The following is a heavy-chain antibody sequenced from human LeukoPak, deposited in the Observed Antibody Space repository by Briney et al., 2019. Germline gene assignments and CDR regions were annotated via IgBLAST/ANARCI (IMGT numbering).Heavy chain of an antibody. CDR3: ARNTYYYDSPVLY. CDR2: IKQDGSEK. V-gene: IGHV3-7*01. J-gene: IGHJ4*02. CDR1: GFTFSSYW. Sequence: GGSLRLSCAASGFTFSSYWMSWVRQAPGKGLEWVANIKQDGSEKYYVDSVKGRFTISRDNAKNSLYLQMNSLRAENTAVYYCARNTYYYDSPVLYWGQGTLVTVSS. D-gene: IGHD3-22*01.